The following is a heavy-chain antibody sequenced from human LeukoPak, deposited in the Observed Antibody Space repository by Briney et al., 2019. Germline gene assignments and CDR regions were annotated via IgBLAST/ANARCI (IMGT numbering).Heavy chain of an antibody. CDR2: INSDGSST. CDR3: ARATGTLLATGYYFDY. V-gene: IGHV3-74*01. D-gene: IGHD4-11*01. Sequence: PGGSLRLSCAASGFTFSSYWMHWVRQAPGKGLVWVSRINSDGSSTSYADSVKGRFTISRDNAKNSLYLQMNSLRAEDTAVYYCARATGTLLATGYYFDYWGQGTLVTVSS. J-gene: IGHJ4*02. CDR1: GFTFSSYW.